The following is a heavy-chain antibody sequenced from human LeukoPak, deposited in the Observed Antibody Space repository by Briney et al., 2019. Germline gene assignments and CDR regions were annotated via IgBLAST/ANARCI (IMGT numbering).Heavy chain of an antibody. CDR2: ISADSGNT. CDR3: ARDLLRYFDWLSMAGY. CDR1: GFTFTGYY. D-gene: IGHD3-9*01. V-gene: IGHV1-18*04. Sequence: ASVRVSCKTSGFTFTGYYIHWVRQAPGQGFEWIGWISADSGNTNYVQKLQGRVTMTTDTSTSTAYMELRSLRSDDTAVYYCARDLLRYFDWLSMAGYWGQGTLVSVSS. J-gene: IGHJ4*02.